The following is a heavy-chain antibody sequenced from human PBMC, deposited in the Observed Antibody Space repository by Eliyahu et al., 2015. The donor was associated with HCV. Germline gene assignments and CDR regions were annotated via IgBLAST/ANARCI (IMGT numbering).Heavy chain of an antibody. Sequence: QVQLQESGPGLVKTSQTLSLTCTVSGGSISSGGYYWTWIRQHPGGGPGWIGYIYFSGHTYYNPSLKSRVTISQDKSKNQFSLKLTSVTAADTAVYYCARAAGQIDYWGRGTLVTVSS. CDR1: GGSISSGGYY. J-gene: IGHJ4*02. CDR2: IYFSGHT. CDR3: ARAAGQIDY. V-gene: IGHV4-31*03.